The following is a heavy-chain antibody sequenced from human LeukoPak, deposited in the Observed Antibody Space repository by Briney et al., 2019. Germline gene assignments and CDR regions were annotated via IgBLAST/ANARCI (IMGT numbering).Heavy chain of an antibody. CDR2: MNPNSGNT. V-gene: IGHV1-8*01. Sequence: GASVTVSCKASGYTFTSYDINWVRQATGQGLEWMGWMNPNSGNTGYAQKFQGRVTMTRNTSISTAYMELSSLRSEDTAVYYCARGRSYSSSWYTYYYYYYMDVWGKGTTVTVSS. CDR3: ARGRSYSSSWYTYYYYYYMDV. J-gene: IGHJ6*03. D-gene: IGHD6-13*01. CDR1: GYTFTSYD.